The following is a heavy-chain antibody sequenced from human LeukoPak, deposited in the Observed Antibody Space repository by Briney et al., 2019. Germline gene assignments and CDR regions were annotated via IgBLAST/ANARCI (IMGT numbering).Heavy chain of an antibody. CDR3: ARDYYYYYMDA. CDR2: INSDGSIT. J-gene: IGHJ6*03. CDR1: GFTFGSHW. V-gene: IGHV3-74*01. Sequence: GGSLRLSCAAYGFTFGSHWMYWVRQGPGKRRVWVSRINSDGSITNYADSVKGRFTISRDNARNTLYLQMNSLRAEDTAVYFCARDYYYYYMDAWGKGTTVTVSS.